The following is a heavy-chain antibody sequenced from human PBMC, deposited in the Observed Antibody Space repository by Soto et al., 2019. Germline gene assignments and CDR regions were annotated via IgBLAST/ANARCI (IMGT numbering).Heavy chain of an antibody. V-gene: IGHV1-8*01. CDR1: GYTFTSYD. CDR2: MNPDSGHT. Sequence: ASVKVSCKASGYTFTSYDINWVRQATGQGPERMRWMNPDSGHTGYAQKFQGRVTMTRNDAISTAYMELSSLRSEDTAVYYCARGGSHSWPGLGHWGQGTLVTVSS. D-gene: IGHD6-13*01. CDR3: ARGGSHSWPGLGH. J-gene: IGHJ4*02.